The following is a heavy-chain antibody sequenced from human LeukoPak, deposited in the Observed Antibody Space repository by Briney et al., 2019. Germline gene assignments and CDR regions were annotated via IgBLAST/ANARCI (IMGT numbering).Heavy chain of an antibody. V-gene: IGHV4-4*07. D-gene: IGHD1-26*01. CDR3: ARDRIVGATWFDP. Sequence: RASETLSLTCTVSGASISYYSWSWIRQPAGKGLEGIGRIYTSGSTKYNPSLTSRVTMSIDTSKNQFSLKLTSVTAADTAVYYCARDRIVGATWFDPWGQGTLVTVSS. J-gene: IGHJ5*02. CDR2: IYTSGST. CDR1: GASISYYS.